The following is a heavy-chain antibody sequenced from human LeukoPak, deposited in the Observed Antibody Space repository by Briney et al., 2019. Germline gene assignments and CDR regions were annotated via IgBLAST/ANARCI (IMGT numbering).Heavy chain of an antibody. CDR1: GGSISSYY. Sequence: SETLSLTCTVSGGSISSYYWSWIRQPPGKGLEWIGYIYYSGSTNYNPSFKSRVTISVDTSKNQFPLKLSSVTAADTAVYYCAREAAASGWFDPWGQGTLVTVSS. D-gene: IGHD6-13*01. CDR3: AREAAASGWFDP. V-gene: IGHV4-59*01. J-gene: IGHJ5*02. CDR2: IYYSGST.